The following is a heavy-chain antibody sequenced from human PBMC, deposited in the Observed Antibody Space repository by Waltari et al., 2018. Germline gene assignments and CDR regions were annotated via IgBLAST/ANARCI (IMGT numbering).Heavy chain of an antibody. D-gene: IGHD3-10*01. V-gene: IGHV3-30*18. CDR2: ISYDGSNK. J-gene: IGHJ5*02. CDR3: AKPDNYYGSVFNWLDP. Sequence: QVQLQQWGAGLLKPSETLSLTCAVYGGSFSGYYWSWIRQPQGKGLEWVAVISYDGSNKYYADFVKGRFTISRDNSKNTLYLQINSLKAEDTAVYYCAKPDNYYGSVFNWLDPWGQGTLVTVSS. CDR1: GGSFSGYY.